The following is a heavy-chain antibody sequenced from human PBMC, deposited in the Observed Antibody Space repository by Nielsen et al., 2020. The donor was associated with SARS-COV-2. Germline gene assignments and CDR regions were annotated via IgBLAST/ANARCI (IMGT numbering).Heavy chain of an antibody. CDR3: ATHTGSYSYYGADV. CDR1: GGSISSYY. D-gene: IGHD1-26*01. Sequence: SETLSLTCTVSGGSISSYYWSWIRQPPGKGLEWIGYIYYSGSTNYNPSLKSRVTISVDTSKNQFSLKLSSVTAADTAVYYCATHTGSYSYYGADVWGQGITVIVSS. J-gene: IGHJ6*02. V-gene: IGHV4-59*01. CDR2: IYYSGST.